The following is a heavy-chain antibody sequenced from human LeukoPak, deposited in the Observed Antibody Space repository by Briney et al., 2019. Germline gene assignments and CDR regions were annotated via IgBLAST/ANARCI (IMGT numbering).Heavy chain of an antibody. CDR2: IYYSGST. Sequence: SETLSLTCTVSGGSISSYYWSWIRQPPGKGLEWIGYIYYSGSTNYNPSLKSRVHISVDTSKTQFSLKLSSATAADTAVYYCAREGGLAASTFDYWGQGTLVTVSS. J-gene: IGHJ4*02. D-gene: IGHD3-16*01. CDR3: AREGGLAASTFDY. V-gene: IGHV4-59*01. CDR1: GGSISSYY.